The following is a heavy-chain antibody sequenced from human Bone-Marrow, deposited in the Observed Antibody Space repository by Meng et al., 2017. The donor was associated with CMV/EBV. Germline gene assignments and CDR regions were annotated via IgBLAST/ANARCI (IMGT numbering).Heavy chain of an antibody. CDR2: IIPILGIA. Sequence: SVKVSCKASGGTFSSYAISWVRQAPGQGLEWMGGIIPILGIANYAQKFQGRVTITADKSTSTAYMELSSLRSEDTAVYYCARDTAAAGPLYYYYGMDVWGQGTTVTVYS. CDR1: GGTFSSYA. CDR3: ARDTAAAGPLYYYYGMDV. J-gene: IGHJ6*02. V-gene: IGHV1-69*10. D-gene: IGHD6-13*01.